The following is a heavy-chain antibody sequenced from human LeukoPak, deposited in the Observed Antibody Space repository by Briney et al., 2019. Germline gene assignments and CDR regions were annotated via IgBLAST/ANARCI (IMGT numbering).Heavy chain of an antibody. J-gene: IGHJ4*02. CDR3: AKDQYGNYPDCFDY. D-gene: IGHD1-7*01. V-gene: IGHV3-23*01. CDR2: ISGSDGRT. CDR1: GFTFASSA. Sequence: GGSLRLSCAASGFTFASSAMIWVRQAPGKGLEWVSGISGSDGRTYYADSVKGRFTISRDNSKNTLYLQMNSLRAEDTAVYYCAKDQYGNYPDCFDYWGQGTLVTVSS.